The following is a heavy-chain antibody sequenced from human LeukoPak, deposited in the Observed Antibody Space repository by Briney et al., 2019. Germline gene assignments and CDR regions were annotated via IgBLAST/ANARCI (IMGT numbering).Heavy chain of an antibody. CDR2: INPNIGGT. Sequence: ASVKVSCKASGYTLTSYYMHWVRQAPGQGLEWMGIINPNIGGTSYAQKFQGRVTMTRDTSTSTVYMELSSLRSEDTAVYYCARELYDSSGYWDYWGQGTLVTVSS. V-gene: IGHV1-46*01. CDR3: ARELYDSSGYWDY. J-gene: IGHJ4*02. CDR1: GYTLTSYY. D-gene: IGHD3-22*01.